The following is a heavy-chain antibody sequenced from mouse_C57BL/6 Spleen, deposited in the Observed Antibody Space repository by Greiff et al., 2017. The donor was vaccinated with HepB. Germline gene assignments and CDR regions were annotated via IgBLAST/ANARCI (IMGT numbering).Heavy chain of an antibody. CDR1: GYTFTDYY. CDR2: INPNNGGT. Sequence: EVQLQQSGPELVKPGASVKISCKASGYTFTDYYMNWVKQSHGKSLEWIGDINPNNGGTSYNQKFKGKATLTVDKSSSTAYMELRSLTSEDSAVYYCARSDYGSSTMDYWGQGTSVTVSS. D-gene: IGHD1-1*01. V-gene: IGHV1-26*01. J-gene: IGHJ4*01. CDR3: ARSDYGSSTMDY.